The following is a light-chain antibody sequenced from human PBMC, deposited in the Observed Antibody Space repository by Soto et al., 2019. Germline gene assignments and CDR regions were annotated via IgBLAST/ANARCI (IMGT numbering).Light chain of an antibody. CDR3: QQYNSYSRT. CDR2: DAS. Sequence: DFQMTQSPSTLSASVGDRVTITCRASQNIRSRLAWFQQKPGKAPKLLIHDASSLQSGVPSRFSGSGSGTEFTLTISSLQPDDFATYYCQQYNSYSRTFGQGTKVDIK. J-gene: IGKJ1*01. V-gene: IGKV1-5*01. CDR1: QNIRSR.